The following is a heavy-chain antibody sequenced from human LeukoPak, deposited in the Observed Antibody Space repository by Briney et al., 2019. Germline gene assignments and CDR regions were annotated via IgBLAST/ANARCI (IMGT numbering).Heavy chain of an antibody. CDR1: GGSISSGDYY. Sequence: SETLSLTCTVSGGSISSGDYYWSWIRQPPGKGLEWIGEINHSGSTNYNPSLKSRVTISVDTSKNQFSLKLSSVTAADTAVYYCARGWKPTTGYSSSWYIRWWFDPWGQGTLVTVSS. V-gene: IGHV4-39*07. CDR3: ARGWKPTTGYSSSWYIRWWFDP. D-gene: IGHD6-13*01. CDR2: INHSGST. J-gene: IGHJ5*02.